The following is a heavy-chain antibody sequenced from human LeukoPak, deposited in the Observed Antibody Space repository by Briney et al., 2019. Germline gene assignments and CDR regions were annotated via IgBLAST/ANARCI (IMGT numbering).Heavy chain of an antibody. CDR1: GDSMNPYY. J-gene: IGHJ4*02. Sequence: SETLSLTCTVSGDSMNPYYWSWIRQPPGKGLEWIGFISHAGSTTYNPSLKTRVTMSVDTSRNQFSLKLTTLTAADTAVYYCDRDFGPSRGFDHWGQGVLVTVSS. D-gene: IGHD3-10*01. V-gene: IGHV4-59*01. CDR3: DRDFGPSRGFDH. CDR2: ISHAGST.